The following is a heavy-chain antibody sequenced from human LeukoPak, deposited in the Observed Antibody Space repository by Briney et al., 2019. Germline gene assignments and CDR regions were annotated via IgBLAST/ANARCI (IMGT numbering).Heavy chain of an antibody. Sequence: GASVKVSCKASGGTFISYAISWVRQAPGQGLEWMGGIIPIFGTANYAQKFQGRVTITTDESTSTAYMELSSLRSEDTAVYYCARGVPTRYYYYYYMDVWGKGTTVTVSS. J-gene: IGHJ6*03. CDR1: GGTFISYA. D-gene: IGHD1-1*01. CDR2: IIPIFGTA. CDR3: ARGVPTRYYYYYYMDV. V-gene: IGHV1-69*05.